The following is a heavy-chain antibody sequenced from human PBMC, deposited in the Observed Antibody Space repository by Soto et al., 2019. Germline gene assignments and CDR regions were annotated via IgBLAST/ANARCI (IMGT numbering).Heavy chain of an antibody. CDR3: ARARRNWNDRNLDY. Sequence: GESLKISCAASGFTFSNYAMHWVRQAPGKGLEWVAVISYDGSNKYYADSVKGRFTISRDNSKNTLYLQMNSLRAEDTAVYYCARARRNWNDRNLDYWGQGTLVTVSS. J-gene: IGHJ4*02. CDR1: GFTFSNYA. V-gene: IGHV3-30-3*01. CDR2: ISYDGSNK. D-gene: IGHD1-1*01.